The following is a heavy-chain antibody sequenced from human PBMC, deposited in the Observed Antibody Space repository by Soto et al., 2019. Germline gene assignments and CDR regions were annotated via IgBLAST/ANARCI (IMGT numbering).Heavy chain of an antibody. D-gene: IGHD1-26*01. CDR1: GGSISSGGYY. CDR3: ARDAIVFGRLGDY. V-gene: IGHV4-31*03. CDR2: IYYSGST. Sequence: SETLSLTCTVSGGSISSGGYYWSWIRQHPGKGLEWIGYIYYSGSTYYNPSLKSRVTISVDTSKNQFSLKLSSVTAADTAVYYCARDAIVFGRLGDYWGQGTLVTVSS. J-gene: IGHJ4*02.